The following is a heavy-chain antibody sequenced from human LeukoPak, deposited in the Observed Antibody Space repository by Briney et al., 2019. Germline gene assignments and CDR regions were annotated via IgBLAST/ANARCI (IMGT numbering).Heavy chain of an antibody. J-gene: IGHJ6*03. Sequence: ASVKVSCKASGYTFTSYYMHWVRQAPGQGLEWMGLINPSGGSTIYAQKFQGRVTMTRDTSISTAYMELSRLRSDDTAVYYCARRAHYYYYYMDVWGKGTTVTVSS. CDR2: INPSGGST. CDR3: ARRAHYYYYYMDV. CDR1: GYTFTSYY. V-gene: IGHV1-46*01.